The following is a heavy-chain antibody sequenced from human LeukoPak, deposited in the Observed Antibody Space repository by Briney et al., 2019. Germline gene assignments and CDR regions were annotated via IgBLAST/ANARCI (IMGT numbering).Heavy chain of an antibody. CDR2: IYYSGIT. V-gene: IGHV4-59*01. J-gene: IGHJ4*02. CDR1: GGYISIYY. CDR3: ARGLHNSGSHTGTDY. D-gene: IGHD1-26*01. Sequence: PSETLSLTCTVSGGYISIYYWTWLRQAPPGGREWIGYIYYSGITNYNPSLKSRVTISVDTSKNQFSLKLSSVTAADTAVYYCARGLHNSGSHTGTDYWGQGSLVTVSS.